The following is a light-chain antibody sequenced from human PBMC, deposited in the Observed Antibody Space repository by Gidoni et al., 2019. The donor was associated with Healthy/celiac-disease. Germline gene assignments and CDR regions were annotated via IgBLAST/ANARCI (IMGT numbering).Light chain of an antibody. CDR1: NIGSKS. Sequence: SSVLTQPPSVSVAPGQTARITCGGNNIGSKSVHWYQQKPGRAPVLVVYDDSDRPSGIPARFSGSNSGNTATLTISRVEAGDEADYYCQVWDSSSDHVVFGGGTKLTVL. V-gene: IGLV3-21*02. CDR3: QVWDSSSDHVV. J-gene: IGLJ2*01. CDR2: DDS.